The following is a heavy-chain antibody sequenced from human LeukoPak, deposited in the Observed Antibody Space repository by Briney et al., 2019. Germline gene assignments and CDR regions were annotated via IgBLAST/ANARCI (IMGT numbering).Heavy chain of an antibody. Sequence: PGGSLRLSCAASGFTVSSNYMSWVRQAPGKGLEWHSVIYSGGSTYYADSVKCRFTISRDNSKNTLYLQMNSLRAEDSTVYYCTREPLYYFESSGSKVDYWGQGTLVTVSS. D-gene: IGHD3-22*01. CDR3: TREPLYYFESSGSKVDY. V-gene: IGHV3-66*01. J-gene: IGHJ4*02. CDR2: IYSGGST. CDR1: GFTVSSNY.